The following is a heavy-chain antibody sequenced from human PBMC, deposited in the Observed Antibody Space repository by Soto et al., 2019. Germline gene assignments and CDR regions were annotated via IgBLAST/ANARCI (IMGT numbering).Heavy chain of an antibody. CDR3: ARQLAYCGGDCYPNWYFDL. CDR1: GGSISSSSYY. CDR2: IYYSGST. J-gene: IGHJ2*01. V-gene: IGHV4-39*01. Sequence: QLQLQESGPGLVKPSETLSLTCTVSGGSISSSSYYWGWIRQPPGKGLAWIGSIYYSGSTYYNPSLQSRVTTSVDTSKNHCSLKLSSVTAADTAVYYCARQLAYCGGDCYPNWYFDLWGRGTLVTVSS. D-gene: IGHD2-21*02.